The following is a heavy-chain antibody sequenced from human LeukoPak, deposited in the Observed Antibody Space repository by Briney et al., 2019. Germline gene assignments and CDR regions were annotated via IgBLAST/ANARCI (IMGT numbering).Heavy chain of an antibody. CDR1: GYTFTNYY. J-gene: IGHJ4*02. D-gene: IGHD1-26*01. Sequence: ASVKVSCKASGYTFTNYYLHWVGQAPGQGLEWMGMVNPSGGSTSYAQKFQGRVTMTRDTSTTTVYMELSSLRSDDTAVFYCARRHKHYYQIDYWGQGTLVTVSS. CDR2: VNPSGGST. CDR3: ARRHKHYYQIDY. V-gene: IGHV1-46*01.